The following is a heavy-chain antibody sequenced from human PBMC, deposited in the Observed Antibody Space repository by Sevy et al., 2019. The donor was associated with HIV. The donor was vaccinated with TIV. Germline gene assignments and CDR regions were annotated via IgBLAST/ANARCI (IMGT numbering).Heavy chain of an antibody. CDR3: ARGNSGSFDY. J-gene: IGHJ4*02. D-gene: IGHD3-22*01. CDR2: IKQDESEK. Sequence: GGSLRLSCAASGFRFSSYWMHWVRQAPAKGLEWVANIKQDESEKYYVASVKGRFTISRDNAKNSVYLQMNSLRPEDTAIYYCARGNSGSFDYWGQGTLVTVSS. CDR1: GFRFSSYW. V-gene: IGHV3-7*04.